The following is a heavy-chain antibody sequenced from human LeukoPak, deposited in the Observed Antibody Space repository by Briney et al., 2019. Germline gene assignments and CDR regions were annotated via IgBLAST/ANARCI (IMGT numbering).Heavy chain of an antibody. CDR3: ARNLGYGGNPYFDY. J-gene: IGHJ4*02. CDR2: IIPIFGTA. D-gene: IGHD4-23*01. Sequence: SVTVSCKASGGTFSSYAISWVRQAPGQGLEWMGRIIPIFGTANYAQKFQGRVTITADKSTSTTYMELSSLRSEDTAVYYCARNLGYGGNPYFDYWGQGTLVTVSS. CDR1: GGTFSSYA. V-gene: IGHV1-69*06.